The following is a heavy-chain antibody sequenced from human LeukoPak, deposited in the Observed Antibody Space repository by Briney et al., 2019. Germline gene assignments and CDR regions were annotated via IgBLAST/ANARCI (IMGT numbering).Heavy chain of an antibody. V-gene: IGHV4-34*01. CDR3: ARRCVNYYDSSGYCGTFDY. Sequence: SETLSLTCAVYGGSFSGYYWSWIRQPPGKGLEWIGEINHSGSTNYNPSLKSRVTISVDTSKNQFSLKLSSVTAADTAVYYCARRCVNYYDSSGYCGTFDYWGQGTLVTVSS. CDR2: INHSGST. J-gene: IGHJ4*02. CDR1: GGSFSGYY. D-gene: IGHD3-22*01.